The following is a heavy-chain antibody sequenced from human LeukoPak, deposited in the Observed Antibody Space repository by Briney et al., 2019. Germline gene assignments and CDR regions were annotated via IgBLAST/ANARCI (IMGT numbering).Heavy chain of an antibody. CDR2: ISSSGSTI. CDR1: GFTFSDYY. Sequence: GGSLRLSCAASGFTFSDYYMSWIRQAPGKGLEWVSYISSSGSTIYYADSVKGRFTISRDNAKNSLYLQMNSLRAEDTAVYYCARVCSSTSCLYDAFDIWGQGTMVTVSS. V-gene: IGHV3-11*04. D-gene: IGHD2-2*01. J-gene: IGHJ3*02. CDR3: ARVCSSTSCLYDAFDI.